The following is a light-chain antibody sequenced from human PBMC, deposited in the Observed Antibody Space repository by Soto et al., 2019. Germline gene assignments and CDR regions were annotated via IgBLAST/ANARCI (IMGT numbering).Light chain of an antibody. J-gene: IGKJ5*01. CDR2: GAS. CDR3: QQYEKWPPSIT. Sequence: IVMTQSPATLSVSPGDRATLSCRSSQPVNNNLAWYQHKPGQAPRLLIYGASTRATGISARFSGGGSGTEFTLTISSLLSEDFALYFCQQYEKWPPSITFGQGTRLEIK. V-gene: IGKV3-15*01. CDR1: QPVNNN.